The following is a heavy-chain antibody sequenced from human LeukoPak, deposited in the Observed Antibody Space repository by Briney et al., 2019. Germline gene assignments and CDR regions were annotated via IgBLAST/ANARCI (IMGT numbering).Heavy chain of an antibody. J-gene: IGHJ4*02. V-gene: IGHV3-15*01. CDR3: TWMATIFTVDY. CDR1: GLTFCGAW. CDR2: ISNTRIT. D-gene: IGHD5-12*01. Sequence: RESLRLSCVLSGLTFCGAWIGGVCQAPEEGLEWVGRISNTRITDYATPALGSVSISRENSKETFDLQMNTLRTEDTGMYFCTWMATIFTVDYRGQGTLVTVSS.